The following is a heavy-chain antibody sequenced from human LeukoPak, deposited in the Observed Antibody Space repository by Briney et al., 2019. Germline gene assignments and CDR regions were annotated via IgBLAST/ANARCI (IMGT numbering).Heavy chain of an antibody. Sequence: GGSLRLSCAASGFTFSSYSMSWVRQAPGKGREWVAHIKEDGSMQSYVDSVKGRFTISRDNAKNSVYLQMNSLRAEDTAVYYCARVVTWFDPWGQGSLVTVSS. CDR2: IKEDGSMQ. J-gene: IGHJ5*02. V-gene: IGHV3-7*04. CDR3: ARVVTWFDP. CDR1: GFTFSSYS.